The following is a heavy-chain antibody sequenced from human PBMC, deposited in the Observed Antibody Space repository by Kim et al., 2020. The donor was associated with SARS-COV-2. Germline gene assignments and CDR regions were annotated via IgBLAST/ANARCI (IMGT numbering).Heavy chain of an antibody. D-gene: IGHD3-16*01. CDR2: IYYSGST. J-gene: IGHJ4*02. Sequence: SETLSLTCTVSGGSISSDYWSWIRQPPGKGLEWIGYIYYSGSTNYNPSLKSRVTISVDTSKNQFSLKLSSVTAADTAVYYCARMGEDGGYFDYWGQGTLVTVSS. V-gene: IGHV4-59*08. CDR3: ARMGEDGGYFDY. CDR1: GGSISSDY.